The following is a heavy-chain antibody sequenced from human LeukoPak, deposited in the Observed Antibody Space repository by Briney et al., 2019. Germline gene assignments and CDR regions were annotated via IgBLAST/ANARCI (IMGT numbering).Heavy chain of an antibody. CDR3: ARAGRSSGWYFDY. Sequence: SETLSLTCAVSGGSISSYYWSWIRQPPGKGLEWIGYIYYSGSTNYNPSLKSRVTISVDTSKNQFSLKLSSVTAADTAVYYCARAGRSSGWYFDYWGQGTLVTVSS. D-gene: IGHD6-19*01. J-gene: IGHJ4*02. CDR1: GGSISSYY. V-gene: IGHV4-59*01. CDR2: IYYSGST.